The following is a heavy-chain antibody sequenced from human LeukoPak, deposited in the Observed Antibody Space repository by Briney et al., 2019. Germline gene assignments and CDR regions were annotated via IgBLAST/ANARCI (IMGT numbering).Heavy chain of an antibody. Sequence: GESLKISCKGSGYSFTSYWIGWVRPMPGKGLEWMGIIYPGDSDTRYSPSFQGQVTISADKSISTAYLQWSSLKASDTAMYYCVRQVSNAFDIWGQGTMVIVSS. D-gene: IGHD5/OR15-5a*01. V-gene: IGHV5-51*01. CDR3: VRQVSNAFDI. CDR2: IYPGDSDT. CDR1: GYSFTSYW. J-gene: IGHJ3*02.